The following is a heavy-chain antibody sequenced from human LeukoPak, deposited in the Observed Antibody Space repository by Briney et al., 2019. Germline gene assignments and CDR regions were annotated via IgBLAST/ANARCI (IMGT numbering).Heavy chain of an antibody. D-gene: IGHD6-25*01. CDR3: AREWQRTFDY. CDR1: GFTFSSYE. CDR2: ISSSGSTI. V-gene: IGHV3-48*03. J-gene: IGHJ4*02. Sequence: GGSLRLSCAASGFTFSSYEMNWVRQAPGKGLEWVSYISSSGSTIYYADSVKGRFTISRDNAKNSLYLQMNSLRAEDTAVYYCAREWQRTFDYWGQGTLVTVSS.